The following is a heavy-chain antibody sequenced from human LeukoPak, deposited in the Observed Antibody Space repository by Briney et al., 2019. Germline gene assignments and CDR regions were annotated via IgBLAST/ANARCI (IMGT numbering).Heavy chain of an antibody. D-gene: IGHD1-1*01. J-gene: IGHJ3*02. CDR3: VRDDPGVQQERRLSPFDI. CDR2: ISWNSGSI. CDR1: GFTFDDYA. Sequence: GRSLRLSCAASGFTFDDYAMHWVRQAPGKGLEWVSGISWNSGSIGYADSVKGRFTISRDDAKSSLYLQMDSLRVEDTALYYCVRDDPGVQQERRLSPFDIWGQGTMVTVSS. V-gene: IGHV3-9*01.